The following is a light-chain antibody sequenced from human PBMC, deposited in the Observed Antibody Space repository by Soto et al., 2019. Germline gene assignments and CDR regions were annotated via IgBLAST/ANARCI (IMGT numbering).Light chain of an antibody. J-gene: IGKJ4*01. CDR2: DTS. Sequence: EVVMRQSPATLSVSPGEGAILSCRASQGIGDTLACYQHKPGQTPRLLIYDTSTRATGVPTRFSGSRSGAEFTLTINSLQSEDFAVYYCQPYNNWPLTFGGGTKVDIK. CDR1: QGIGDT. V-gene: IGKV3-15*01. CDR3: QPYNNWPLT.